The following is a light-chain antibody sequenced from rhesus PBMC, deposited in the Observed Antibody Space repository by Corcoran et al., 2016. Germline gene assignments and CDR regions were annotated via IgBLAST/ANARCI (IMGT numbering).Light chain of an antibody. CDR3: QETLTLFT. CDR2: GAS. Sequence: VVTQSPATLSLSPGERATLSCRASQSVGSYLAWYQQKPGQAPRLLISGASSRATGIPDRFSGSGSGTAFTLTISSLEPEDFAVYWCQETLTLFTFGPGTKLDI. CDR1: QSVGSY. V-gene: IGKV3-31*02. J-gene: IGKJ3*01.